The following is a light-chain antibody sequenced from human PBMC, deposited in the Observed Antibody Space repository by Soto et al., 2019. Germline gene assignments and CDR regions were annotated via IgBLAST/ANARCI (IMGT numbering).Light chain of an antibody. CDR3: QERSNWPGGT. CDR2: DAS. V-gene: IGKV3-11*01. CDR1: QSVSSY. J-gene: IGKJ4*01. Sequence: EIVLTQSPATLPLSPGERATLSCRASQSVSSYLAWNQQKPGQAPRLLIYDASNRATSIPARFSGSGSGTDFTLTTSSLWPEGFAGCYCQERSNWPGGTFGGRSKVEIK.